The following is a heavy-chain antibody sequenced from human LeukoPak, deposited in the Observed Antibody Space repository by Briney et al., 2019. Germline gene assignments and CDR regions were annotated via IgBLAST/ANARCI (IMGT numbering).Heavy chain of an antibody. V-gene: IGHV4-4*02. D-gene: IGHD3-16*02. J-gene: IGHJ5*02. CDR2: IYHSGST. Sequence: PSETLSLTCAVSGGSISSSNWWCWVRQPPGKGLEWIGEIYHSGSTNYNPSLKSRVTISVDKSKNQFSLKLSSVTAADTAVYYCARSPREYDYLWGTYRSRWFDPWGQGTLVTVSS. CDR3: ARSPREYDYLWGTYRSRWFDP. CDR1: GGSISSSNW.